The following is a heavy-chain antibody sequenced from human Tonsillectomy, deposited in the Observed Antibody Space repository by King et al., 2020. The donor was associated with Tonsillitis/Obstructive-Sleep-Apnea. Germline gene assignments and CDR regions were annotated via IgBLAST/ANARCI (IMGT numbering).Heavy chain of an antibody. Sequence: VQLVESGGGLVQPGGSLRLSCAASGFTVSSNHMSWVRQAPGKGLEWASAIYSGGNIHYADSVKGRFTISRDNSKNTLYVQMNSLRAEDTAVYYCARGLVNPGYFDYWGQGTLVTVSS. D-gene: IGHD3-16*02. V-gene: IGHV3-66*01. CDR3: ARGLVNPGYFDY. CDR1: GFTVSSNH. J-gene: IGHJ4*02. CDR2: IYSGGNI.